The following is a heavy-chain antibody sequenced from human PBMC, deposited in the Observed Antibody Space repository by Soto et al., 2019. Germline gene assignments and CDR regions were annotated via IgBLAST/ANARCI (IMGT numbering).Heavy chain of an antibody. J-gene: IGHJ3*02. CDR3: AKGVVVAAITMHDAFDI. CDR2: ISGSGGST. CDR1: GFTFSSYA. V-gene: IGHV3-23*01. Sequence: EVQLLESGGGLVQPGGSLRLSCAASGFTFSSYAMSWVRQAPGKGLEWVSAISGSGGSTYYADSVKGRFTISRDNSKNTLYLQMNSLRAEDTAVYYCAKGVVVAAITMHDAFDIWGQATMVTVSS. D-gene: IGHD2-15*01.